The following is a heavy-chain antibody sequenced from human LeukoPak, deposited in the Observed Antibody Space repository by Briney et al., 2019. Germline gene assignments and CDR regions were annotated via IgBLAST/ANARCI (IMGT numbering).Heavy chain of an antibody. J-gene: IGHJ4*02. CDR2: INHSGST. Sequence: SETLSLTCTVSGGSISSYYWSWLRQPPGKGLEWIGEINHSGSTNYNPSLKSRVTISVDTSKNQFSLKLSSVTAADTAVYYCATSNGSGSYYRFDYWGQGTLVTVSS. CDR3: ATSNGSGSYYRFDY. CDR1: GGSISSYY. D-gene: IGHD3-10*01. V-gene: IGHV4-34*01.